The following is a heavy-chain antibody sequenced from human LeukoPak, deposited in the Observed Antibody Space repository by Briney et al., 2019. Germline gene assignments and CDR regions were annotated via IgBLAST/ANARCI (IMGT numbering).Heavy chain of an antibody. V-gene: IGHV4-39*01. CDR2: IYYSGST. CDR1: GGSISSSSYY. J-gene: IGHJ6*03. D-gene: IGHD3-22*01. CDR3: ARQIYDSSGYSLGYYYYYMDV. Sequence: MPSETLSLTCTVSGGSISSSSYYWGWIRQPPGNGLEWIGSIYYSGSTYYNPSLKSRVTISVDTSKNQFSLKLSSVTAADTAVYYCARQIYDSSGYSLGYYYYYMDVWGKGTTVTVSS.